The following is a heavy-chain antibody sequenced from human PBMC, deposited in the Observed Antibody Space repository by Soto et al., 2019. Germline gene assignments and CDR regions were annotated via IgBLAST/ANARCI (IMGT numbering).Heavy chain of an antibody. V-gene: IGHV1-18*01. CDR1: GYTFTTYG. CDR2: ISPYNGNT. D-gene: IGHD3-10*01. J-gene: IGHJ4*02. Sequence: QVQLVQSGAEVKKPGASVKVSCKTSGYTFTTYGISWVRQAPGQGLEWMGWISPYNGNTKYAQKLQGRVTMTADTATGTAYMDLRSLTSDDTAVYYCTRGWFGEFVCYFDYWGQGPLVTVSS. CDR3: TRGWFGEFVCYFDY.